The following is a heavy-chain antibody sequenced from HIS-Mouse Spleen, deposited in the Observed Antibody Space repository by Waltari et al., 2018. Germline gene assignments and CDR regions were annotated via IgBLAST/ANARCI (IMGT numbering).Heavy chain of an antibody. Sequence: EVQLVESGGGLVQPGGSLRLSCAASGFTLSSDWMSWVRQAPGKGLEWVANIKQDGSEKYYVDSVKGRFTISRDNAKNSLYLQMNSLRAEDTAVYYCAREPHYGGNSHFDYWGQGTLVTVSS. V-gene: IGHV3-7*01. CDR2: IKQDGSEK. CDR1: GFTLSSDW. D-gene: IGHD4-17*01. J-gene: IGHJ4*02. CDR3: AREPHYGGNSHFDY.